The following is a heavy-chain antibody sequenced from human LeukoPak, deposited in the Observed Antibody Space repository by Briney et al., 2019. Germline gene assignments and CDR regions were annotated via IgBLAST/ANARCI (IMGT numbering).Heavy chain of an antibody. D-gene: IGHD6-19*01. CDR3: ATLSSGRSNDY. CDR2: IYYSGST. Sequence: PSETVSLTCTVSGGSISSYYWSWIRQPPGKGLEWIAYIYYSGSTNYNPSLKSRVTISVDTSKNQFSLKLSSVTAADTAVYYCATLSSGRSNDYWGQGTLVTVSS. V-gene: IGHV4-59*08. CDR1: GGSISSYY. J-gene: IGHJ4*02.